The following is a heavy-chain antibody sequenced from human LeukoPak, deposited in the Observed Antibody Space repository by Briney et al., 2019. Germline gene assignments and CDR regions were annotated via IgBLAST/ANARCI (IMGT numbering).Heavy chain of an antibody. Sequence: TGGSLRLSCAASGFTSSSYAMSWVRQAPGKGLEWVSAISGSGGSTYYADSVKGRFTISRDNSKNTLYLQMNSLRAEDTAVYYCAKDGSIAVADWRGFDYWGQGTLVTVSS. V-gene: IGHV3-23*01. CDR1: GFTSSSYA. D-gene: IGHD6-19*01. CDR2: ISGSGGST. CDR3: AKDGSIAVADWRGFDY. J-gene: IGHJ4*02.